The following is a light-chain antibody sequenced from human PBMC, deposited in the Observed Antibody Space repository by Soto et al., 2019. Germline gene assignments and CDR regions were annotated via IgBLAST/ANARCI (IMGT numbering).Light chain of an antibody. J-gene: IGLJ1*01. CDR1: SSDVGGYTY. V-gene: IGLV2-14*03. Sequence: QSSLTQPASVSGSPGQSITVSCTGTSSDVGGYTYVSWYQQHPGRAPKLIIYDVTNRPSGVSNRFSGSKSGNTASLTISGLQAEDEAEYYCSSYTSTGTLYVFGTGTKVTVL. CDR3: SSYTSTGTLYV. CDR2: DVT.